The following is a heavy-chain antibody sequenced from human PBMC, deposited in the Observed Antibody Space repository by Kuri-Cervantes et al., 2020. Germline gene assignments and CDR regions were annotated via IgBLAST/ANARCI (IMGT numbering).Heavy chain of an antibody. J-gene: IGHJ4*02. CDR3: TTGTLGYCSGGSCYWVDY. Sequence: GGSLRLSCAASGFTVSSSYMSWVRQAPGKGLEWVGRIKSKTDGGTTDYAAPVKGRFTISRDDSKNTLYLQMNSLKTEDTAVYYCTTGTLGYCSGGSCYWVDYWGQGTLVTVSS. D-gene: IGHD2-15*01. CDR1: GFTVSSSY. V-gene: IGHV3-15*01. CDR2: IKSKTDGGTT.